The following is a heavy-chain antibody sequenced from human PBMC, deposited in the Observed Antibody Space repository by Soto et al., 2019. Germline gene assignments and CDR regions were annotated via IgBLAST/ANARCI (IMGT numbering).Heavy chain of an antibody. Sequence: GGSLRLSCAASGFTFSSYSMNWVRQAPGKGLEWVSYISSSSSTIYYADSVKGRFTISRDNAKNSLYLQMNSLRAEDTAVYYCARDLGSSWYPEYFQHWGQGTLVTVPQ. V-gene: IGHV3-48*01. J-gene: IGHJ1*01. D-gene: IGHD6-13*01. CDR3: ARDLGSSWYPEYFQH. CDR1: GFTFSSYS. CDR2: ISSSSSTI.